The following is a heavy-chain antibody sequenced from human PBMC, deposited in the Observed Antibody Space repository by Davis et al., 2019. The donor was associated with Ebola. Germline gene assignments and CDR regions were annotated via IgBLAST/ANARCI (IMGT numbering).Heavy chain of an antibody. Sequence: AASVKVSCKASGYTFPNYYMHWVRQAPGQGLEWMGRINPNSGGTNYAQKSQDRVTMTRDTSTSTVYMELSRLRSDDTAVYYCAHSSSGWYSFDYWGPGTLVTVSS. J-gene: IGHJ4*02. V-gene: IGHV1-2*06. CDR2: INPNSGGT. D-gene: IGHD6-19*01. CDR1: GYTFPNYY. CDR3: AHSSSGWYSFDY.